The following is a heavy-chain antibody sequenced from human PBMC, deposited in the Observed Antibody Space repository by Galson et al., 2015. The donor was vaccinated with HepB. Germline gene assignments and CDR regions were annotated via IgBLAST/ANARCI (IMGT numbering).Heavy chain of an antibody. D-gene: IGHD1-26*01. CDR1: GFTFSSHA. CDR3: VKDWEGSTCPCLLV. CDR2: ICNSGDDT. Sequence: SLRLSCAASGFTFSSHAMSWVRQAPGKGLEWVSTICNSGDDTYYADYVKGRFAISRDNSKNTLFLQMNSLRLADTAVYYCVKDWEGSTCPCLLVWGQATTVSVSS. J-gene: IGHJ6*02. V-gene: IGHV3-23*01.